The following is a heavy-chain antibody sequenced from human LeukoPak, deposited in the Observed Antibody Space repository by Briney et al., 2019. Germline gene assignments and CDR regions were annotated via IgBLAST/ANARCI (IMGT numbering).Heavy chain of an antibody. CDR1: GGTFSSYA. Sequence: SVKVSCKASGGTFSSYAISWVGQAPGQGLEWMGRIIPILGIANYGQKFQGRVTITADKSTSTAYMELSSLRSEDTAVYYCASARITMVRGVITDPFDYWGQGTLVTVSS. J-gene: IGHJ4*02. CDR3: ASARITMVRGVITDPFDY. D-gene: IGHD3-10*01. CDR2: IIPILGIA. V-gene: IGHV1-69*04.